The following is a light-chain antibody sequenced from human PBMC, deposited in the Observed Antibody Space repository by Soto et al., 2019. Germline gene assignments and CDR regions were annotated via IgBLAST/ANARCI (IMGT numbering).Light chain of an antibody. J-gene: IGKJ4*01. Sequence: EIVLTQSPGTLSLSPGARAALSCGARESIISNYLAWSQHNPGQTPRLLIYDTSTRATGVPTRFSGSRSGAKFTLTINSLQSEDFAVYYCQPYNNWPLTFGGGTKVDIK. CDR1: ESIISN. V-gene: IGKV3-15*01. CDR2: DTS. CDR3: QPYNNWPLT.